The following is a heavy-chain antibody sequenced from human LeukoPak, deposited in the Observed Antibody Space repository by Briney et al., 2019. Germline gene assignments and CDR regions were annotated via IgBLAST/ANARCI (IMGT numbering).Heavy chain of an antibody. CDR3: ATAISSYYYGMDV. Sequence: GASVKVSCKASGYTFTGYYMLWVRQAPGQGLEWMGWINPNSGGTNYAQKFQGRVTMTRDTSISTAYMDLSRLRSDDTAVYYCATAISSYYYGMDVWGQGTTVTVSS. V-gene: IGHV1-2*02. CDR1: GYTFTGYY. J-gene: IGHJ6*02. CDR2: INPNSGGT.